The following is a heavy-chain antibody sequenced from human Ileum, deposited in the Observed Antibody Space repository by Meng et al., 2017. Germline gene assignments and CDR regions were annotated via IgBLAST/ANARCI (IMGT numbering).Heavy chain of an antibody. J-gene: IGHJ3*02. CDR3: ARDYRGKSGAFDI. Sequence: ESLKISCTVSGGSMTSYYWSWIRQPPGKGLECIGNIYYSGNTNYNPSLRSRVTISVDTSKNQFSLKLSSVTAADTAVYYCARDYRGKSGAFDIWGQGTMVTVSS. CDR1: GGSMTSYY. V-gene: IGHV4-59*01. CDR2: IYYSGNT. D-gene: IGHD4-23*01.